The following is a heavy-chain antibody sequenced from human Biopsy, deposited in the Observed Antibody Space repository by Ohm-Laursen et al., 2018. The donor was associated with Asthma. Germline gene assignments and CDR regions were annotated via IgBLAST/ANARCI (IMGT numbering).Heavy chain of an antibody. V-gene: IGHV3-30*03. CDR1: GFTFSSYG. CDR3: ASQSSGPDFWSGYYYFDY. Sequence: SLRLSCSASGFTFSSYGMHWVRQAPGKGLKWVAVISYDGSNKYYADSVKGRFTISRDNSKNTLYLQMNSLRAEDTAVYYCASQSSGPDFWSGYYYFDYWGQGTLVTVSS. D-gene: IGHD3-3*01. CDR2: ISYDGSNK. J-gene: IGHJ4*02.